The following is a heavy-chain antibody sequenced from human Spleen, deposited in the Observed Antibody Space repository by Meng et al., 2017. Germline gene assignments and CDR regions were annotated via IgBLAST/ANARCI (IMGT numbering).Heavy chain of an antibody. CDR2: IGHSGIT. CDR1: GGSISSGGYY. CDR3: VRSSGWVRTGFDP. V-gene: IGHV4-30-2*03. J-gene: IGHJ5*02. D-gene: IGHD6-19*01. Sequence: QLQLQESGSGLVKPSQTLSLTCAVSGGSISSGGYYWGWIRQPPGKGLEWIGSIGHSGITYYTPSLKSRVTVSIDTSKSQFSLKLTSVTAADTAVYYCVRSSGWVRTGFDPWGQGTLVTVSS.